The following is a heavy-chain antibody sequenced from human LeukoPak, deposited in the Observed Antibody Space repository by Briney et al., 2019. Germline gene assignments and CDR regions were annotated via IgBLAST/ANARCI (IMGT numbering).Heavy chain of an antibody. V-gene: IGHV4-59*08. CDR3: ARHREQLVHGYYYYGKDV. CDR2: IYYSGST. J-gene: IGHJ6*02. Sequence: PSETLSLTCTVSGGSISSYYWSWIRQPPGKGLEWIGYIYYSGSTNYNPSLKSRVTISVDTFKNQFSLKLSSVTDAATAVYYRARHREQLVHGYYYYGKDVTGHRTPGTVSS. CDR1: GGSISSYY. D-gene: IGHD6-13*01.